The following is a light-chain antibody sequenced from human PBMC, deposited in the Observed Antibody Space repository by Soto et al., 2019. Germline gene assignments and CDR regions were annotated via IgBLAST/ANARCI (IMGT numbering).Light chain of an antibody. CDR3: QHRSNWPLT. J-gene: IGKJ4*01. Sequence: DIQMTQSPSTLSASVGDRVTITCRASQSIRSWLAWYQQKPGKAPKLLIYKASSLESGVPSRFSGSGSGTEFTLTISSLEPEDFAVYYCQHRSNWPLTFGGGTKVDIK. V-gene: IGKV1-5*03. CDR1: QSIRSW. CDR2: KAS.